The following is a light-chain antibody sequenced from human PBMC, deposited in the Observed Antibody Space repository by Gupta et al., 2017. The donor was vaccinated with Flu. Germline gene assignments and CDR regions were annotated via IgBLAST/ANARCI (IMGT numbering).Light chain of an antibody. CDR3: MQSIQFPLT. Sequence: EIVMTPSPVSVSVTVGQPASISCRSSQSLLHSDGKTYLYWYFQRPGQSPQLLIYESSHRFAGVPHRVSGRGSGTDFTLNFSRAEAEDVGTYYCMQSIQFPLTFGGGTKVEI. CDR1: QSLLHSDGKTY. J-gene: IGKJ4*01. V-gene: IGKV2D-29*02. CDR2: ESS.